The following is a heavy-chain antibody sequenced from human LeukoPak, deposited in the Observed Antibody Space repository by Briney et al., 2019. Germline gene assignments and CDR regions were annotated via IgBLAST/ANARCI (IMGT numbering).Heavy chain of an antibody. CDR3: ARRLRDGYNIYLDY. CDR1: GYSFTSYW. J-gene: IGHJ4*02. Sequence: GESLKISCKGSGYSFTSYWIGWVRQLPGKGLEWMGIIYPGDSDNKYSPSFQGQVTISADKSTSTAYLQWSSLKASDTAMYYCARRLRDGYNIYLDYWGQGTLVTVSS. V-gene: IGHV5-51*01. D-gene: IGHD5-24*01. CDR2: IYPGDSDN.